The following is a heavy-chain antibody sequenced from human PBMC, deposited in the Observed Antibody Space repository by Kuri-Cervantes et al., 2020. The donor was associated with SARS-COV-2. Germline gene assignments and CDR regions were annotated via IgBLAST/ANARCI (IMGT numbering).Heavy chain of an antibody. CDR2: IIPIFGTA. CDR3: ARDRLGALGSGSFSYDY. CDR1: GYTFTSYA. D-gene: IGHD3-10*01. V-gene: IGHV1-69*13. Sequence: SVKVSCKASGYTFTSYAINWVRQAPGQGLEWMGGIIPIFGTANYAQKFQGRVTITADESTSTAYMELSSLRSEDTAVYYCARDRLGALGSGSFSYDYWGQGTLVTVSS. J-gene: IGHJ4*02.